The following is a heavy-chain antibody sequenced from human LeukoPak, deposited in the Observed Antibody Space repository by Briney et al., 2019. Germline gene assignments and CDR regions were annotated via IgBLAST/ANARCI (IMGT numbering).Heavy chain of an antibody. D-gene: IGHD4-17*01. CDR1: GGSISSGGYS. CDR2: IYHSGST. J-gene: IGHJ3*02. Sequence: SQTLSLTCAVSGGSISSGGYSWSWIRQPPGKGLEWIGYIYHSGSTYYNPSLKSRVTISVDRSKNQFSLKLSSVTAADTAVYYCARGDYGDYLGVEDAFDIWGQGTMVTVSS. CDR3: ARGDYGDYLGVEDAFDI. V-gene: IGHV4-30-2*01.